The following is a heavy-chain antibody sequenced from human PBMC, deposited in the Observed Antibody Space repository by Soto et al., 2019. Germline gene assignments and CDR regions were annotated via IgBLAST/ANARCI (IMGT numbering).Heavy chain of an antibody. V-gene: IGHV1-18*03. D-gene: IGHD5-18*01. CDR2: ISAYNGNT. CDR3: ARVRKAWIQLQSGHYYYYYMDV. CDR1: GYTFTSYG. Sequence: ASVKVSCKASGYTFTSYGISWVRQAPGQGLEWMGWISAYNGNTNYAQKLQGRVTMTTDTSTSTAYMELRSLRSDDMAVYYCARVRKAWIQLQSGHYYYYYMDVWGKGTTVTVSS. J-gene: IGHJ6*03.